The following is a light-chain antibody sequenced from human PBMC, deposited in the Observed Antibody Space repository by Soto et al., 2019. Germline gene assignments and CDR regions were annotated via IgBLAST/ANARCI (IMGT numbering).Light chain of an antibody. CDR2: SVT. J-gene: IGKJ4*01. V-gene: IGKV3-11*01. Sequence: EIVMTHSPATLSVSPWERATLSFSASQSVSSYLAWYQQKPGQAIWRLSNSVTNRATRITASVSGSGFSIDFTSTKCRHFAVDFGLYYSQWRGTFGGGTKVDIK. CDR1: QSVSSY. CDR3: QWRGT.